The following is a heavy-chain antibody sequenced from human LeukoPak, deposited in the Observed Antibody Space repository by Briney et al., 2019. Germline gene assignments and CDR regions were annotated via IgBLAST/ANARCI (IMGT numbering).Heavy chain of an antibody. D-gene: IGHD1-26*01. CDR3: ARPPAVVGATTTVDY. Sequence: GGSLRLSCAASGFTFSSYEVNWVRQAPGKGLEWFSYISSSGSTIYYADSVKGRFTISRDNAKNSLYLQMNSLRAEDTAVYYCARPPAVVGATTTVDYWGQGTLVTVSS. CDR1: GFTFSSYE. J-gene: IGHJ4*02. V-gene: IGHV3-48*03. CDR2: ISSSGSTI.